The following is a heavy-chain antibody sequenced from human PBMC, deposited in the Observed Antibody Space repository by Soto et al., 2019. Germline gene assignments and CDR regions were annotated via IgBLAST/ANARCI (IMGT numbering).Heavy chain of an antibody. CDR2: INWNGGST. CDR1: GFTFDDYG. V-gene: IGHV3-20*04. Sequence: PVGSLRLSCAASGFTFDDYGMSWVRQAPGKGLEWVSGINWNGGSTGYADSVKGRFTISRDNAKNSLYLQMSSLRAEDTALYYCARDSTRGYYDSSGFPGYWGQGTLVTVSS. J-gene: IGHJ4*02. D-gene: IGHD3-22*01. CDR3: ARDSTRGYYDSSGFPGY.